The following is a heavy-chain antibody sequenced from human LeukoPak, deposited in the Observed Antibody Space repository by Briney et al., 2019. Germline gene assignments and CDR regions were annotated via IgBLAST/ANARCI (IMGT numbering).Heavy chain of an antibody. D-gene: IGHD3-22*01. J-gene: IGHJ3*02. Sequence: PSETLSLTCTVSGGSISSYYWSWIRQPPGKGLEWIGYIYYSGSTNYNPSLKSRVTISVDTSKNQFSLKLSSVTAADTAVYYCARGMSPYYYDTSRYYDRGAFDMWGQGTMVTVSS. CDR3: ARGMSPYYYDTSRYYDRGAFDM. CDR2: IYYSGST. V-gene: IGHV4-59*01. CDR1: GGSISSYY.